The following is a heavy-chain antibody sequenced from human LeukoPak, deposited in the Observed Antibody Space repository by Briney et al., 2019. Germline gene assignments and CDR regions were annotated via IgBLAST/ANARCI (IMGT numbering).Heavy chain of an antibody. Sequence: SETLSLTCTVSGGSISNYYRSWLRQPPGKGLEWIGYIYFSGTTNINPSLKSRVTISVDMSKNQFSLKLSSVTAADKAVYYCAREDPQTTVPEGLDVWGQGTTVTVSS. D-gene: IGHD4-17*01. J-gene: IGHJ6*02. CDR3: AREDPQTTVPEGLDV. CDR1: GGSISNYY. V-gene: IGHV4-59*01. CDR2: IYFSGTT.